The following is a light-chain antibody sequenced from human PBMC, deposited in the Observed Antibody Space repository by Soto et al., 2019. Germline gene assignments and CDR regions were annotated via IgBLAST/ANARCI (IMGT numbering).Light chain of an antibody. CDR3: QQYGSSPNT. CDR2: DAS. V-gene: IGKV3-20*01. Sequence: EIVMTQSPGTLSVSPGERATLSCRASQNIITNLAWYQQKPGQAPRLLIYDASNRATGIPARFSGSGSGTDFTLTISRLEPEDFAVYYCQQYGSSPNTFGQGTKVDI. CDR1: QNIITN. J-gene: IGKJ1*01.